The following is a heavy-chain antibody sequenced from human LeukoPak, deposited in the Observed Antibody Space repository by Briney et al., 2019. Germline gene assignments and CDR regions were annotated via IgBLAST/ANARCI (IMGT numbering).Heavy chain of an antibody. J-gene: IGHJ5*02. V-gene: IGHV4-59*01. Sequence: SETLSLTCTVSGGSISSYYWSWIRQPPGKGLEWIGYIYYSGSTNYNPSLKSRVTISVDTSKNQFSLKLSSVTAADTAVYYCARSSGYSSGWFDPWGQGTLVTVSS. CDR2: IYYSGST. CDR3: ARSSGYSSGWFDP. D-gene: IGHD6-19*01. CDR1: GGSISSYY.